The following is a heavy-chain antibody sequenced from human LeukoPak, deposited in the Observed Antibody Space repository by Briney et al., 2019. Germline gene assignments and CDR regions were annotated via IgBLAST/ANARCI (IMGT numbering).Heavy chain of an antibody. J-gene: IGHJ4*02. Sequence: SQTLPLTCTVSAGSVTSGSYYWSWIRPPAGEGLEVIGRMYTSGSTNYDPSLKSRVTISVETSKNVCSLRLSSVTAADTAFYYCARGDYYDSNAYYFDYWGQGTLVTASA. CDR3: ARGDYYDSNAYYFDY. V-gene: IGHV4-61*02. CDR1: AGSVTSGSYY. CDR2: MYTSGST. D-gene: IGHD3-22*01.